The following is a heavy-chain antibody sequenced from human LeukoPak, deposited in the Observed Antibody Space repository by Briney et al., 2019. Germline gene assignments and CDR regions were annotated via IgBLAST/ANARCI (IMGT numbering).Heavy chain of an antibody. D-gene: IGHD6-13*01. CDR1: GGSISSYY. CDR2: IYTSGST. Sequence: SETLSLTCTVSGGSISSYYWSWIRQPAGKGLEWIGRIYTSGSTYYNPSLKSRVTISVDTSKNQFSLKLSSVTAADTAVYYCAKGHVERQLDEMYYYYYYMDVWGKGTTVTISS. J-gene: IGHJ6*03. CDR3: AKGHVERQLDEMYYYYYYMDV. V-gene: IGHV4-4*07.